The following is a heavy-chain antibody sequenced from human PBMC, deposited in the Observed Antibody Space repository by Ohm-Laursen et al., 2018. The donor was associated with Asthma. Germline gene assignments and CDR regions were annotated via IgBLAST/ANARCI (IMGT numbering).Heavy chain of an antibody. J-gene: IGHJ6*02. CDR1: GFTFSNAW. D-gene: IGHD3-10*01. CDR2: IKQDGIEK. CDR3: ARDMSGEELLYGDYYYYGMDV. V-gene: IGHV3-7*01. Sequence: SLRLSCSASGFTFSNAWMSWVRQAPGKGLEWVANIKQDGIEKYYVDSVKGRFTISRDNANNSLYLQMNSLRAEDTAVYYCARDMSGEELLYGDYYYYGMDVWGQGTTVTVSS.